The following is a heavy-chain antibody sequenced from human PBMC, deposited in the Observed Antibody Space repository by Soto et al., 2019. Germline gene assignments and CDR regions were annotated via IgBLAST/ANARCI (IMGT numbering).Heavy chain of an antibody. D-gene: IGHD4-17*01. CDR1: KFTFSAYA. Sequence: EVQVVESGGGLVQPGGSLRLSCATSKFTFSAYAMTWVRQAPGEGLEWVSSISGSGGGTSYADSVKGRFSISRDNSKKTLDLRMNSLRVEDTAVYYCTRDPNGDHIGAFDFWGQGIVVTVSS. CDR2: ISGSGGGT. CDR3: TRDPNGDHIGAFDF. J-gene: IGHJ3*01. V-gene: IGHV3-23*04.